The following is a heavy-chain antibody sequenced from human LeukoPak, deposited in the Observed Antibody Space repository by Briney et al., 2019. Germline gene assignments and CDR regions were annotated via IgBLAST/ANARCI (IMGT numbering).Heavy chain of an antibody. Sequence: GESLKISCKGSGYSFTSYWIGWVRQMPGKGLEWMGIVYPGDSDTRYSPSFQGQVTISADKSISTAYLQWSSLKASDTAMYYCARLFYMATISGWFDPWGQGTLVTVSS. D-gene: IGHD5-12*01. CDR1: GYSFTSYW. V-gene: IGHV5-51*01. CDR3: ARLFYMATISGWFDP. CDR2: VYPGDSDT. J-gene: IGHJ5*02.